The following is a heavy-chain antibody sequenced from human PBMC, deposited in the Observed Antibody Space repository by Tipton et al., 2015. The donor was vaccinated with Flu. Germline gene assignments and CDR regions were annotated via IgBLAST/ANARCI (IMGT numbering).Heavy chain of an antibody. D-gene: IGHD2-8*02. J-gene: IGHJ3*02. CDR1: GDSISSSSYY. CDR2: IYYSGST. Sequence: TLSLTCTVSGDSISSSSYYWGWIRQPPGKGLEWIGSIYYSGSTYYNPSLKSRVTISVDTSKNQFSLKLGSVTAGDTAVYYCARRDCAGGICYSRVYDAFDIWGQGTLVTVSS. CDR3: ARRDCAGGICYSRVYDAFDI. V-gene: IGHV4-39*07.